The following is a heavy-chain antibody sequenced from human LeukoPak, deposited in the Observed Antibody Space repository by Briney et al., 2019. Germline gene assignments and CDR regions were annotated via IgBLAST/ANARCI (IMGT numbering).Heavy chain of an antibody. J-gene: IGHJ4*02. CDR2: FDPEDGVT. D-gene: IGHD1-26*01. V-gene: IGHV1-24*01. Sequence: GASVKVSCKVSGYTLTELSMHWVRQAPGKGLEWMGGFDPEDGVTIYAQKFQGRVTMTEDTSTDTAYMELSSLRSEDTAVHYCATVEVEIRYSGSYWVYWGQGTLVTVSS. CDR3: ATVEVEIRYSGSYWVY. CDR1: GYTLTELS.